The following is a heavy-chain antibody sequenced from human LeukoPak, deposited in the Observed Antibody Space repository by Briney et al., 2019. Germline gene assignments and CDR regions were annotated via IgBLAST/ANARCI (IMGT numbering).Heavy chain of an antibody. Sequence: GGSLRLSCAASGFTFSSYAMHWVRQAPGKGLESVSAISSNGGSTYYANSVKGRFTISRDNSKNTLYLQMGSLRAEDMAVYYCARGGGAVASGYPIAGWGQGTLVTVSS. V-gene: IGHV3-64*01. D-gene: IGHD6-19*01. CDR1: GFTFSSYA. J-gene: IGHJ4*02. CDR2: ISSNGGST. CDR3: ARGGGAVASGYPIAG.